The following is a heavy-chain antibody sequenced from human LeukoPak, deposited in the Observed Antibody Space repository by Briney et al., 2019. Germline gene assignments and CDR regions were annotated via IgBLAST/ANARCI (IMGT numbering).Heavy chain of an antibody. Sequence: PGGSLRLSCAASGFTFRSYWMHWVRQAPGKGLVWVSRINIDGSSGSYADSVEGRFTISRDNAKNTLYLQMNSPRAEDTAVYYCARDPSIAAAGFFDYWGQGTLVTVSS. J-gene: IGHJ4*02. D-gene: IGHD6-13*01. CDR2: INIDGSSG. V-gene: IGHV3-74*01. CDR3: ARDPSIAAAGFFDY. CDR1: GFTFRSYW.